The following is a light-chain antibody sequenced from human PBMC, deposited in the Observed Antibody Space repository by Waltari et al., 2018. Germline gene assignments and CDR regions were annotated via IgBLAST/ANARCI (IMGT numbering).Light chain of an antibody. J-gene: IGKJ2*01. V-gene: IGKV1-39*01. CDR2: TAS. Sequence: IQMTQSPSSLSASVGDRVVITCRASQTISHYLNWYQHKPGSAPNLLIYTASTLQHGVPSRFSGSGFGTDFTLIINDLQPEDFATYYCQQSYNAPYTFGQGTTLEI. CDR1: QTISHY. CDR3: QQSYNAPYT.